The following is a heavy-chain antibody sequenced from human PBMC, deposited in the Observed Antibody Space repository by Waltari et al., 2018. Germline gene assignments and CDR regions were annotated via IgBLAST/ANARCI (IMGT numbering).Heavy chain of an antibody. CDR1: GYSIASVYW. V-gene: IGHV4-38-2*01. CDR3: TKSGHSGSDRNFFDP. J-gene: IGHJ5*02. D-gene: IGHD6-25*01. CDR2: IYQNGKT. Sequence: QMVLQESGPGLVKPSETLSLRCDVSGYSIASVYWWAWVRHSPGRGREWIGSIYQNGKTYDDPSLKSRLTMSIDRSKKQFSRKVNSLTAADTAIYYCTKSGHSGSDRNFFDPWGQGIKVTVAS.